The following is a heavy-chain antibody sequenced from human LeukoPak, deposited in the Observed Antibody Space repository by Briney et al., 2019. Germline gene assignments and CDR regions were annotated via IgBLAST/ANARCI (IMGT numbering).Heavy chain of an antibody. Sequence: ASVKVSCKASGYTFTSYGISWVRQAPGQGLEWMGWISAYNGNTNYAQKFQGRVTMTRDTSISTAYMELSRLRSDDTAVYYCARDLQLWLPGAFDIWGQGTMVTVSS. V-gene: IGHV1-18*01. CDR1: GYTFTSYG. CDR2: ISAYNGNT. D-gene: IGHD5-18*01. J-gene: IGHJ3*02. CDR3: ARDLQLWLPGAFDI.